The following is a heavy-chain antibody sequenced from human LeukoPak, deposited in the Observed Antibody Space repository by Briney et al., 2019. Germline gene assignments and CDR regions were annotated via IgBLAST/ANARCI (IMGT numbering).Heavy chain of an antibody. CDR3: AKDPHKVRRFTVGYYMDV. CDR1: GFTFSSYA. J-gene: IGHJ6*03. D-gene: IGHD1-26*01. V-gene: IGHV3-23*01. CDR2: ISGSGGST. Sequence: GGSLRLSCAASGFTFSSYAMSWVRQAPGKGLEWVSAISGSGGSTYYADSVKGRFTISRDNSKNTLYLQMNSLRAEDTAVYYCAKDPHKVRRFTVGYYMDVWGKGTTATVSS.